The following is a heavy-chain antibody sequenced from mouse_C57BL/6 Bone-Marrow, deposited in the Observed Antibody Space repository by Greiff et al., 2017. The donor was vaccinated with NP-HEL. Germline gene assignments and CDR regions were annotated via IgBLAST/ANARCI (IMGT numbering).Heavy chain of an antibody. V-gene: IGHV3-6*01. CDR2: ISYDGSN. Sequence: EVKLMESGPGLVKPSQSLSLTCSVTGYSITSGYYWNWIRQFPGHKLEWMGYISYDGSNNYNPSLKNRISITRDTSKNQFFLKLNSVTTEDTATYYCARDGDGYYVGDYAMDYWGQGTSVTVSS. CDR3: ARDGDGYYVGDYAMDY. J-gene: IGHJ4*01. CDR1: GYSITSGYY. D-gene: IGHD2-3*01.